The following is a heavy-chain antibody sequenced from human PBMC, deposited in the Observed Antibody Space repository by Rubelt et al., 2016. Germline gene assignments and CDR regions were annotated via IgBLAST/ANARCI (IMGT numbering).Heavy chain of an antibody. Sequence: QLQLQESGPGLVKPSETLSLTCTVSGGSISSSSYYWGWIRQPPGKGLEWIGSIYYSGSTYYNPSLKSRVTISVDTSKNQVSLKLSAVTAADTAVYYCARVLRGEIYYFDYWGQGTLVTVSS. J-gene: IGHJ4*02. V-gene: IGHV4-39*01. CDR3: ARVLRGEIYYFDY. CDR1: GGSISSSSYY. CDR2: IYYSGST. D-gene: IGHD3-10*01.